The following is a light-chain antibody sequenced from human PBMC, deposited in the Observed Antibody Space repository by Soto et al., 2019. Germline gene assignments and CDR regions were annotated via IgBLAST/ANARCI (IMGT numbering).Light chain of an antibody. Sequence: EILLTQSPGTLSFSPGDRATLSCRASQSISSTYLAWYQQKPGQAPRHLIYGTFTRATGIPDRFSGSGSGTDFTLTISRLEPEDFAVYYCQQYGGSPIFTFGPGTKVDMK. V-gene: IGKV3-20*01. CDR3: QQYGGSPIFT. J-gene: IGKJ3*01. CDR1: QSISSTY. CDR2: GTF.